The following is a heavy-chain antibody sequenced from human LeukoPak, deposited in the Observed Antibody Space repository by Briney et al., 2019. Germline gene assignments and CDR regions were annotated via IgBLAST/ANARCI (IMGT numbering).Heavy chain of an antibody. Sequence: GGSLRLSCAASGFTFSTFAMIWVRQPPGKGLEWVSSIFPSGGEIHYADSVRGRFTISRDNAKNTVYLQMNSLRAEDTAVYYCANVWGVVVAARFWGKGTTVTISS. CDR1: GFTFSTFA. CDR2: IFPSGGEI. V-gene: IGHV3-23*01. CDR3: ANVWGVVVAARF. J-gene: IGHJ6*04. D-gene: IGHD2-15*01.